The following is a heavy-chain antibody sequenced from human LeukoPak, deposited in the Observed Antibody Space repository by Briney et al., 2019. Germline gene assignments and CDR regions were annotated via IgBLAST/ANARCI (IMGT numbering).Heavy chain of an antibody. V-gene: IGHV4-39*01. D-gene: IGHD5-12*01. CDR3: ARHGVYSGPIGY. CDR1: GGSISSSSYY. J-gene: IGHJ4*02. Sequence: SETLSLTCTVSGGSISSSSYYWGWIRQPPGKGLEWIGSIYYSGSTYYNPSLKSRVTISVDTSKNQFSLKLSSVTAADTAVYYCARHGVYSGPIGYWGQGTLVTVSS. CDR2: IYYSGST.